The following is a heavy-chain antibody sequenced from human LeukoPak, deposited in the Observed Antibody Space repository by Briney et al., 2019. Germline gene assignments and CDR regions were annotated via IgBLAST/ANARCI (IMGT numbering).Heavy chain of an antibody. D-gene: IGHD3-10*01. J-gene: IGHJ6*03. CDR1: GGSFSGYY. CDR2: INHSGGT. Sequence: PSETLSLTCAVYGGSFSGYYWTWIRQPPGKGLEWIGEINHSGGTNYNPSLKSRVTISVDTSKTQFSLKLSSVTAADTAVYYCARGRIVRGVITYYYYYMDVWGKGTTVTVSS. CDR3: ARGRIVRGVITYYYYYMDV. V-gene: IGHV4-34*01.